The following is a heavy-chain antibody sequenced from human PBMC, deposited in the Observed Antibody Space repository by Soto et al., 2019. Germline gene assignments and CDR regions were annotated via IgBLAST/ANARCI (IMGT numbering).Heavy chain of an antibody. CDR3: ARGPSTVTTSYYGMDV. CDR2: IIPIFGTA. V-gene: IGHV1-69*01. J-gene: IGHJ6*02. CDR1: GGTFSSYA. Sequence: QVQLVQSGAEVKKPGSSVKVSCKASGGTFSSYAISWGRQAPGQGLEWMGGIIPIFGTANYAQKFQGRVTITADESTSTAYMEQSSLRSEDTAVYYCARGPSTVTTSYYGMDVWGQGTTVTVSS. D-gene: IGHD4-17*01.